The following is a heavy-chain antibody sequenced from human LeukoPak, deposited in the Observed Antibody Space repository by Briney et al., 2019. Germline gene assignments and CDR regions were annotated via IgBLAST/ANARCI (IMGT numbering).Heavy chain of an antibody. CDR3: ARDREQWLGPGAFDI. Sequence: ASVKVSCKAAGYTFINFGVTWVRQAPGQGLEWMGWTSPYNDNTNYAQRLQGRVTMTTDTSTNTAYMELRSLTSDDTALYYCARDREQWLGPGAFDIWGQGTMVTVSS. V-gene: IGHV1-18*01. CDR1: GYTFINFG. D-gene: IGHD6-19*01. CDR2: TSPYNDNT. J-gene: IGHJ3*02.